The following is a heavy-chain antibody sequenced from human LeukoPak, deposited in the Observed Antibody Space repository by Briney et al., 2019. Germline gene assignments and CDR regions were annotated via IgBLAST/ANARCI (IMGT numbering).Heavy chain of an antibody. D-gene: IGHD2-8*01. CDR1: GGTFSSYA. Sequence: ASVKVSCKASGGTFSSYAISWVRQAPGQGLEWMGGIIPIFGTANYAQKFQGRVMITADESTSTAYMELSSLRSEDTAVYYCAREACTNGVCYIDYWGQGTLVTVSS. J-gene: IGHJ4*02. CDR2: IIPIFGTA. CDR3: AREACTNGVCYIDY. V-gene: IGHV1-69*13.